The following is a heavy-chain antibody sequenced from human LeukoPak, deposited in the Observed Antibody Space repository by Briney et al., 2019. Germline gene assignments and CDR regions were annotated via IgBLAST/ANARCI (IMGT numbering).Heavy chain of an antibody. J-gene: IGHJ4*02. CDR2: ISGSGGST. D-gene: IGHD3-22*01. V-gene: IGHV3-23*01. Sequence: GGSLRLSCAASGFTFSSYAMSWVRQAPGKGLEWVSAISGSGGSTYYADSVKGRFTIPRDNSKNTLYLQMNSLRAEDTAVYYCARGGPRSYYDSSGYYPYYFDYWGQGTLVTVSS. CDR1: GFTFSSYA. CDR3: ARGGPRSYYDSSGYYPYYFDY.